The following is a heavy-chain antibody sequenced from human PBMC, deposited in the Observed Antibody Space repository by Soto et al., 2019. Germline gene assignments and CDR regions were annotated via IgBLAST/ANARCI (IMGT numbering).Heavy chain of an antibody. V-gene: IGHV1-2*02. CDR1: GYTFTGYY. J-gene: IGHJ5*02. CDR3: GTGDHLVP. Sequence: QMQLVQSGAEARKPGASVKVSCKTSGYTFTGYYLNWVRQAPGRGLEWVGWINPKTGDTNKAQKFQGRVTMTTDTSISTGYMELSGLKSDDTALYYCGTGDHLVPWDQGPRVTVSS. CDR2: INPKTGDT.